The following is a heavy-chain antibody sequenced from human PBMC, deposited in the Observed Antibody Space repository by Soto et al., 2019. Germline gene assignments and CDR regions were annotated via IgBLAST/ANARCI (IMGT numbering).Heavy chain of an antibody. CDR1: GYIFVNYG. Sequence: QVQLEQSGDEVKKPGASVKVSCKASGYIFVNYGIAWVRQAPGQGLEWLGWISPYTGNTSYATKVQGRLTLTTDTFTGTAVLALGSLTSADTAVYYCAMVDLYVTPTPQDVWGQGTTVTVSS. D-gene: IGHD3-16*01. CDR2: ISPYTGNT. CDR3: AMVDLYVTPTPQDV. J-gene: IGHJ6*02. V-gene: IGHV1-18*01.